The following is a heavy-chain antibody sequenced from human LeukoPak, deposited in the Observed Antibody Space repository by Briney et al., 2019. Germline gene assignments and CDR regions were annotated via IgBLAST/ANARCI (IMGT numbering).Heavy chain of an antibody. CDR1: GGSISSYY. V-gene: IGHV4-4*07. Sequence: KPSETLSLTCTVSGGSISSYYWSWIRQPAGKGLEWIGRIYTSGSTNSNPSLKSRVTMSVDPSKNQFSLKLSSVTAADTAVYYCAREPTVGLNWFDPWGQGTLVTVSS. CDR2: IYTSGST. CDR3: AREPTVGLNWFDP. D-gene: IGHD4-11*01. J-gene: IGHJ5*02.